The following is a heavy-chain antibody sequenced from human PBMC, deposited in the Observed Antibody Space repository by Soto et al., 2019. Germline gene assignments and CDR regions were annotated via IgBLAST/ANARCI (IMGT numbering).Heavy chain of an antibody. CDR1: RFIFSNFA. D-gene: IGHD6-19*01. CDR2: ISSSGGST. Sequence: PGGSLRLSCVASTASRFIFSNFAMSWVRQAPGKGLEWVSAISSSGGSTYYADSVNGRFTISRDNSKNTLYLQMNSLRAEDTAIYYCARGSVAVYMDVWGKGTTVTVSS. J-gene: IGHJ6*03. V-gene: IGHV3-23*01. CDR3: ARGSVAVYMDV.